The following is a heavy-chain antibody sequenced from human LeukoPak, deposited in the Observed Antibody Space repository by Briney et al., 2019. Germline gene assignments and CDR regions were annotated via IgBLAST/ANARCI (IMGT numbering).Heavy chain of an antibody. D-gene: IGHD5-12*01. Sequence: SETLSLTCSVSGASISPYYWSWMRRPPGRGLEWIGYIHYSGSTNYNPSLQSRVTISLDTSTKQFSLNLRSVTAADTGVHYCARGTKTGNTGYDWNYWGQGSLVAVSS. CDR3: ARGTKTGNTGYDWNY. V-gene: IGHV4-59*01. CDR2: IHYSGST. CDR1: GASISPYY. J-gene: IGHJ4*02.